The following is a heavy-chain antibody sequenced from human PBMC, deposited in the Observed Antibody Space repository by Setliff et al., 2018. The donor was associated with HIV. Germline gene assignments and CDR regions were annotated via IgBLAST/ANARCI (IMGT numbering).Heavy chain of an antibody. D-gene: IGHD6-13*01. J-gene: IGHJ4*02. CDR3: ARGSHGTSWTDY. V-gene: IGHV4-39*07. Sequence: SETLSLTCAVSGVSISSTSYYWGWIRQPPGKGLEWIGSMYYSGNTYYNPSLKSRVTISIDTSTSRLSLKVHSVTAADTAMYYCARGSHGTSWTDYWGQGTLVTVSS. CDR1: GVSISSTSYY. CDR2: MYYSGNT.